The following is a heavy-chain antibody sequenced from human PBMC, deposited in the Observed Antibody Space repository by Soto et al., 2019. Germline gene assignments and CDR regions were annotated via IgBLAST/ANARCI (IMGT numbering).Heavy chain of an antibody. CDR2: INPSGGST. Sequence: QVQLVQSGAEVKKPGASVKVSCKASGYTFTSYYMHWVRQAPGQGLEWMGIINPSGGSTSYAQKFQGRVTMTRDTSTSTVYMELSSLRSEDTAVYYCARAWGQIVVVPAAIAHFDYWGQGTLVIVSS. CDR1: GYTFTSYY. D-gene: IGHD2-2*02. J-gene: IGHJ4*02. V-gene: IGHV1-46*03. CDR3: ARAWGQIVVVPAAIAHFDY.